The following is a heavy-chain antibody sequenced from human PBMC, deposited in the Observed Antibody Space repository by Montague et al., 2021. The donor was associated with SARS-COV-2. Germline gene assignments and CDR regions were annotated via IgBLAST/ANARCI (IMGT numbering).Heavy chain of an antibody. CDR3: ARAQNTCFIANCVNYFEV. V-gene: IGHV4-59*01. D-gene: IGHD1-1*01. Sequence: SETRSLTCEVSGGSISSYYWSWIRQSPGKGLEWIGYVHYTGSTKYNPSLKTRVTLSLDTPKKHCSLKLKPVTAADTAVYYCARAQNTCFIANCVNYFEVWGLGALATVSS. CDR1: GGSISSYY. J-gene: IGHJ4*02. CDR2: VHYTGST.